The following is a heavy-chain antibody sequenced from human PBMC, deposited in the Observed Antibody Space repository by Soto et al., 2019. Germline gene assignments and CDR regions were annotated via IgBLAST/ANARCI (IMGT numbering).Heavy chain of an antibody. CDR2: IRGSGGST. V-gene: IGHV3-23*01. CDR1: GFTFSSYA. J-gene: IGHJ1*01. D-gene: IGHD2-2*01. Sequence: SLRLSCAASGFTFSSYAMSWVRQAPGRGLERVSAIRGSGGSTDYADSVNGRFTISRDNSENTLYLQMNSLRAEDTAVYYCAKAIVVVPDAIHPAGIDYFHPWGQGTLVTVSS. CDR3: AKAIVVVPDAIHPAGIDYFHP.